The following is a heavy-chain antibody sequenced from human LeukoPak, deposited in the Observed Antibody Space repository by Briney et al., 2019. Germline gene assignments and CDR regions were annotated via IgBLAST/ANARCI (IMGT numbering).Heavy chain of an antibody. CDR3: ARSAYCGGDCLGGYYYYYMDV. J-gene: IGHJ6*03. CDR2: IIPIFGTA. D-gene: IGHD2-21*01. Sequence: SVKVSCKASGDTFSSYAISWVRHAPGQGLEWMGGIIPIFGTANYAQKFQGRVTITTDESTSTAYMELSSLRSEDTAVYYCARSAYCGGDCLGGYYYYYMDVWGKGTTVTVSS. CDR1: GDTFSSYA. V-gene: IGHV1-69*05.